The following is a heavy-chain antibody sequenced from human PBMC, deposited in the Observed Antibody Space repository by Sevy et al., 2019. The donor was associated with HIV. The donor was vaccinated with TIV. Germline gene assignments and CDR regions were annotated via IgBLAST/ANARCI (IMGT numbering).Heavy chain of an antibody. V-gene: IGHV3-23*01. D-gene: IGHD3-22*01. Sequence: GGSLRLSCAASGFTFSSYAMSWVRQAPGKGLEWVSAISGSGGSTYYADSVKGRFTISRDNSKNTLYLQMNSLRAEDTAVSYCAKDREDYYDSSGYYSDAFDIWGQGTMVTVSS. CDR2: ISGSGGST. J-gene: IGHJ3*02. CDR1: GFTFSSYA. CDR3: AKDREDYYDSSGYYSDAFDI.